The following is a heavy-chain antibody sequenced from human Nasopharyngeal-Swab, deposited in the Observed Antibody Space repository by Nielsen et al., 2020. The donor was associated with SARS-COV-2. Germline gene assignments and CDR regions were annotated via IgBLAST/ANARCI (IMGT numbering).Heavy chain of an antibody. J-gene: IGHJ4*02. CDR3: ARDTLRFLEWPPPAEIDY. Sequence: ASVKVSCKASGYTFTSYYMHWVRQAPGQGLEWMGWISAYNGNTNYAQKLQGRVTMTTDTSTSTAYMELRSLRSDDTAVYYCARDTLRFLEWPPPAEIDYWGQGTLVTVSS. D-gene: IGHD3-3*01. CDR1: GYTFTSYY. CDR2: ISAYNGNT. V-gene: IGHV1-18*04.